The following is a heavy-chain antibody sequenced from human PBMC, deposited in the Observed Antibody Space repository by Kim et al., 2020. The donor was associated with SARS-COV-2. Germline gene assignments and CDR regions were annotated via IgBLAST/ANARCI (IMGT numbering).Heavy chain of an antibody. CDR1: GFTFSSYA. CDR3: AREHGSGVIYAMDV. Sequence: GGSLRLSCAASGFTFSSYAMHWVRQAPGKGLEWVAVISYDGNNKYYADSVRGRFTISRDNSQNTLYVQMNSLGAEDTAVYYCAREHGSGVIYAMDVWGQGTTVTVSS. J-gene: IGHJ6*02. CDR2: ISYDGNNK. V-gene: IGHV3-30-3*01. D-gene: IGHD3-10*01.